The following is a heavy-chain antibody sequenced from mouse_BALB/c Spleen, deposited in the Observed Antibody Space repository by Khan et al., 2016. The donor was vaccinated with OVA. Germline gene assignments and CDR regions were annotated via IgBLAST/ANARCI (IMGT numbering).Heavy chain of an antibody. D-gene: IGHD1-1*01. J-gene: IGHJ2*01. CDR3: ATLYYYFGRVYVDY. CDR2: ISSGGNYT. V-gene: IGHV5-6*01. CDR1: GFTFSSYD. Sequence: EVELVESGGDLVKPGGSLKLSCAASGFTFSSYDMSWVRQTPDKRLAWVATISSGGNYTYYPDNVKGRFTISRDNAKNTLYLQMSSLKSEDTAMYYGATLYYYFGRVYVDYWGQGTTLTVSS.